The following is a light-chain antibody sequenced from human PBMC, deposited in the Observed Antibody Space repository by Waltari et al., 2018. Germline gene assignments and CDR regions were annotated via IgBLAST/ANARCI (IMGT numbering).Light chain of an antibody. J-gene: IGKJ5*01. CDR1: QSVGGTY. V-gene: IGKV3-20*01. CDR3: QQYHSSPIT. CDR2: GAF. Sequence: DIVLTQSPGTLSLSPGERATLSCRASQSVGGTYLAWYQERRGQAPRLLIHGAFNRAPGIPDRFSGSTSGTDFTLTISRLEPEDFAVYYYQQYHSSPITFGLGTRLEIK.